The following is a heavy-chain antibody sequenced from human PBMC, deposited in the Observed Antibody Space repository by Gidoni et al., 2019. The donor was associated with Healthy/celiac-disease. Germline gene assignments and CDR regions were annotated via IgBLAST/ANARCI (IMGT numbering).Heavy chain of an antibody. Sequence: QVQLQQWGAGLLKPSETLSLTCAVYGVSFSGYYWSWICQPPGKGLEWIWEFNHRGSTNYNPSLKSRVTISVDTSKNQFSLKLSSVTAADTAVYYCASSGYSGYDRERTFDYWGQGTLVTVSS. V-gene: IGHV4-34*01. CDR2: FNHRGST. J-gene: IGHJ4*02. CDR1: GVSFSGYY. CDR3: ASSGYSGYDRERTFDY. D-gene: IGHD5-12*01.